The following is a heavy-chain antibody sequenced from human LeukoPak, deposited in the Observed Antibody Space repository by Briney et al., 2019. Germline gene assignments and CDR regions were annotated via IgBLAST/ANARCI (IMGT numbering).Heavy chain of an antibody. J-gene: IGHJ4*02. V-gene: IGHV1-18*01. Sequence: EASVKVSCKASGYTFTSYGISWVRQAPGQGLEWMGWISAYNGNTNYAQKLQGRVTMTTDTSTSTAYMELRSLRSDDTAVYYCARTLSSGYYSGFDYWGQGTLVAVSS. CDR1: GYTFTSYG. CDR2: ISAYNGNT. D-gene: IGHD3-22*01. CDR3: ARTLSSGYYSGFDY.